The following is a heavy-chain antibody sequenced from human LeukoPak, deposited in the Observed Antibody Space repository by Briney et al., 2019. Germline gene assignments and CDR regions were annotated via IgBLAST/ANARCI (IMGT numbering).Heavy chain of an antibody. CDR3: ARDPNGDYIGAFEF. J-gene: IGHJ3*01. V-gene: IGHV3-23*01. Sequence: GGSLRLSCAASGFTFSNYAVMWVRQAPGQGLEWVSAITSGGSPRYADSVKGRFTISRDNSKNTLYLQMNSLKAEDTAQYFRARDPNGDYIGAFEFWGQGTGVTVSS. CDR2: ITSGGSP. CDR1: GFTFSNYA. D-gene: IGHD4-17*01.